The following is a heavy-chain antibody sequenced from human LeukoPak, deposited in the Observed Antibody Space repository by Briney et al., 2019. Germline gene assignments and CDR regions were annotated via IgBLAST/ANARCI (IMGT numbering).Heavy chain of an antibody. CDR3: ARASLRWFGEFF. D-gene: IGHD3-10*01. CDR1: GGSFSGYY. Sequence: SETLSLTCAVYGGSFSGYYRSWIRQPPGKGLEWIGEINHSGSTNYNPSLKSRVTISVDTSKNQFSLKLSSVTAADTAVYYCARASLRWFGEFFWGQGTLVTVSS. V-gene: IGHV4-34*01. J-gene: IGHJ4*02. CDR2: INHSGST.